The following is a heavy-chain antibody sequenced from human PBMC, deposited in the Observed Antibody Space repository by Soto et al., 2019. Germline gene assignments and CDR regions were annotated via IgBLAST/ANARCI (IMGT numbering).Heavy chain of an antibody. D-gene: IGHD6-13*01. Sequence: GGSLRLSCAASGFTFSDYYMSWIRQAPGKGLGWVSYISSSGSTIYYADSVKGRFTISRDNAKNSLYLQMNSLRAEDTAVYYCARDNIAAAGTPYYGMDVWGQGTTVTVSS. V-gene: IGHV3-11*01. CDR1: GFTFSDYY. J-gene: IGHJ6*02. CDR3: ARDNIAAAGTPYYGMDV. CDR2: ISSSGSTI.